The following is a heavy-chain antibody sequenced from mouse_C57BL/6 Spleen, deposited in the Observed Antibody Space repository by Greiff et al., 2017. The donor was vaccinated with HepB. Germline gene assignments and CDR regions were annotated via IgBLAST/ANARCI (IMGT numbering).Heavy chain of an antibody. J-gene: IGHJ3*01. Sequence: QVQLKESGAELVRPGASVTLSCKASGYTFTDYEMHWVKQTPVHGLEWIGAIDPETGGTAYNQKFKGKAILTADKSSSTAYMELRSLTSEDSAVYYCTRYYGSSYPAGFAYWGQGTLVTVSA. V-gene: IGHV1-15*01. CDR3: TRYYGSSYPAGFAY. CDR2: IDPETGGT. D-gene: IGHD1-1*01. CDR1: GYTFTDYE.